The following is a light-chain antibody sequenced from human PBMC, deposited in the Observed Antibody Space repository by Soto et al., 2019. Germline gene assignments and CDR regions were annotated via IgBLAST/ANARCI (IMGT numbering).Light chain of an antibody. CDR2: DAS. CDR1: QSIRNNY. V-gene: IGKV3-20*01. J-gene: IGKJ5*01. Sequence: TQSPGTLSLSPGESATLSCRASQSIRNNYVAWYQQKPGQALRLLIYDASGRATGIPDMFSGSGSGTDFTLTISRLEPEDFAVYHCQQYGNLPRTFGQGARLDIK. CDR3: QQYGNLPRT.